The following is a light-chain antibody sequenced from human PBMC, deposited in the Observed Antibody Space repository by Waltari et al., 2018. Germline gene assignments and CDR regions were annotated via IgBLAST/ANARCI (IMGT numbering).Light chain of an antibody. J-gene: IGKJ3*01. CDR1: QSVSSY. CDR3: QQRSNWPQFT. CDR2: DVS. Sequence: EIVLTQSPATLSLSPGERATLSCRASQSVSSYLAWYQQKPGQAPRLLIYDVSNRATGIPARFGGSGSGTDFTITFSSLEPEDFAVYYCQQRSNWPQFTFGPGTKVDIK. V-gene: IGKV3-11*01.